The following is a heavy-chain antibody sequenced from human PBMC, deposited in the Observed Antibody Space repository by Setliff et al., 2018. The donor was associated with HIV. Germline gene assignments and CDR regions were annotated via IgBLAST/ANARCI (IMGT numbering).Heavy chain of an antibody. CDR2: IYNTGST. CDR1: GDSISTDY. V-gene: IGHV4-59*12. Sequence: KPSETLSLTCTVSGDSISTDYWTWIRQPPGKGLEWIGYIYNTGSTYHSPSLESRVTISIDTSKNQFSLKLSSVTAADTAVYFCARGRGSSSSWPIDYWGQGTLVTVSS. CDR3: ARGRGSSSSWPIDY. J-gene: IGHJ4*02. D-gene: IGHD6-13*01.